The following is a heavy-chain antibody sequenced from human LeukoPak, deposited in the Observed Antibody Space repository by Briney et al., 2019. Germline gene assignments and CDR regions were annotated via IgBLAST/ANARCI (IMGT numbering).Heavy chain of an antibody. CDR2: IYTSGST. Sequence: SETLSLTCTVSGGSISSYYWSWVRQPAGKGLEGIGRIYTSGSTNYNPSLKSRVTMSVVTSKNHFSLKLSSVTAADTAVYYCARDRLGYCSGGSCYLGYYFDYWGQGTLVTVSS. V-gene: IGHV4-4*07. D-gene: IGHD2-15*01. CDR3: ARDRLGYCSGGSCYLGYYFDY. J-gene: IGHJ4*02. CDR1: GGSISSYY.